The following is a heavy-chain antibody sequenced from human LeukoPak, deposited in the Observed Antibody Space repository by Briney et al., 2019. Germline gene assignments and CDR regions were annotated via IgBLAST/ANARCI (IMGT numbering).Heavy chain of an antibody. V-gene: IGHV4-4*07. D-gene: IGHD2-2*02. CDR2: IYSSGSA. J-gene: IGHJ5*02. CDR3: ARNMGYCSSTSCYNYFDP. Sequence: SDTLSLTCSVSGALIDSFYWSWIRQSAGKGLEWIGRIYSSGSANYNPSLKSRVTMSVDMSKKQISLKLTSVTAADTALYYCARNMGYCSSTSCYNYFDPWGQGILVTVSS. CDR1: GALIDSFY.